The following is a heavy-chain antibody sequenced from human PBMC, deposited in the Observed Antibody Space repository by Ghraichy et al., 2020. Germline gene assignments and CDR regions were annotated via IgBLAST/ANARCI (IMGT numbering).Heavy chain of an antibody. CDR2: ITWNGGST. V-gene: IGHV3-43*01. D-gene: IGHD3-22*01. J-gene: IGHJ4*02. Sequence: GESLNISCAASGFTFDDYTMHWVRQAPGKGLEWVSLITWNGGSTYYGDSVKGRFTASRDNSKNSLFLQMNSLRTEDTALYYCAAEYYYDSSGSFHYWGQGTLGTVSS. CDR1: GFTFDDYT. CDR3: AAEYYYDSSGSFHY.